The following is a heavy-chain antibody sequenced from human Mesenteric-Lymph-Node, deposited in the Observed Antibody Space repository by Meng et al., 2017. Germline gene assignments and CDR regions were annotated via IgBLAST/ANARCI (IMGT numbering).Heavy chain of an antibody. CDR1: GGSIISNGYY. J-gene: IGHJ4*02. CDR3: ARRRGGSGRDC. CDR2: IYHSGST. D-gene: IGHD3-10*01. V-gene: IGHV4-39*01. Sequence: QLPLEESGPGLLKPSETLLRTCTVSGGSIISNGYYWDWVRQPPGKGLEWIGAIYHSGSTSYNPSLQSRVTMFVDTSKTQFSLMLTSVTATDTAVYYCARRRGGSGRDCWGQGTLVTVSS.